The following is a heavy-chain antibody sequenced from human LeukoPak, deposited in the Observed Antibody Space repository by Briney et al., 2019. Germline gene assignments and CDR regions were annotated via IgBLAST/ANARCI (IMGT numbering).Heavy chain of an antibody. V-gene: IGHV1-18*01. CDR3: ARDPGMVRGVAYYYYYYMDV. CDR2: SSAYNGKT. Sequence: ASVKVSCKASGYTFTSYGIIWVRPAPGQGLEGVGWSSAYNGKTNYAQKLQGRVTMTPDTSTSTAYMELRSLRSDATAVYYCARDPGMVRGVAYYYYYYMDVWGKGTTVTVSS. D-gene: IGHD3-10*01. J-gene: IGHJ6*03. CDR1: GYTFTSYG.